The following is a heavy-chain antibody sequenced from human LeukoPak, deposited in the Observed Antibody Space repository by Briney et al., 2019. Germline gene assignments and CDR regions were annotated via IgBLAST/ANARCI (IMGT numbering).Heavy chain of an antibody. Sequence: GGSLRLSCAASGFTFDDYTMHWVRQAPGKGLEWVSLISWDGGSTYYADSVKGRFTISRDNSKNSLYLQMNSLRTEDTALYYCAKDGTGSKRRYDFWSGQPYYYYMDVWGKGTTVTVSS. CDR3: AKDGTGSKRRYDFWSGQPYYYYMDV. CDR2: ISWDGGST. CDR1: GFTFDDYT. V-gene: IGHV3-43*01. J-gene: IGHJ6*03. D-gene: IGHD3-3*01.